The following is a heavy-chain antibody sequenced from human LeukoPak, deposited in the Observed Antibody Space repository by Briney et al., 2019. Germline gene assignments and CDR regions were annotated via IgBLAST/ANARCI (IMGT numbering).Heavy chain of an antibody. CDR2: ISGSGGST. CDR1: GFTFSSYA. CDR3: AKKLYSIPHYFDY. V-gene: IGHV3-23*01. Sequence: GGSLRLSCAASGFTFSSYAMSWVRQAPGKGLEWVSAISGSGGSTYYADSVKGRFTISRDNPKNTLYLQMNSLRAEDTAVYYCAKKLYSIPHYFDYWGQGTLVTVSS. J-gene: IGHJ4*02. D-gene: IGHD6-13*01.